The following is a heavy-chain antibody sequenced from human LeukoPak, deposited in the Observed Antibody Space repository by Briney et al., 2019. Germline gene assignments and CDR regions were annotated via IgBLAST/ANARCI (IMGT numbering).Heavy chain of an antibody. Sequence: GGSLRLSCAASGFTFSSYEMNWVRQGPGKGLEWVSYISSSGSTIYYADSVKGRFTISRNNAKNSLYLQMNSLRAEDTAVYYCARESPLGYCSGGSCQGFDYWGQGTLVTVSS. CDR2: ISSSGSTI. CDR1: GFTFSSYE. V-gene: IGHV3-48*03. D-gene: IGHD2-15*01. CDR3: ARESPLGYCSGGSCQGFDY. J-gene: IGHJ4*02.